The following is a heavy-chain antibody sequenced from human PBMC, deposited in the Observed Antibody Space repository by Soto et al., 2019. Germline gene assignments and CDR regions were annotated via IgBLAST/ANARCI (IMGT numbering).Heavy chain of an antibody. CDR2: IIPIFGTA. V-gene: IGHV1-69*01. CDR1: GGTFSSYA. Sequence: KVSCKASGGTFSSYAISWVRQAPGQGLEWMGGIIPIFGTANYAQKFQGRVTITADESTSTAYMELSSLRSEDTAVYYCAGPYSGYDFDYFDYWGQRTLVTVSS. D-gene: IGHD5-12*01. CDR3: AGPYSGYDFDYFDY. J-gene: IGHJ4*02.